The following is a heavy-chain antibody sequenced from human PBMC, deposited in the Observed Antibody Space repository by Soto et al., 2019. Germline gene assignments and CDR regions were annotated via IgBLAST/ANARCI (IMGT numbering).Heavy chain of an antibody. CDR3: ASSYPYTIFGIWY. Sequence: GGSLRLSCAASGFTFSSNSMNWVRQSPGKGLEWVSYISSSSSTIYHADSVKGRFTISRDNAKKALYPQMNSLRDEDTAVYYCASSYPYTIFGIWYWGQGTLVTVSS. D-gene: IGHD3-3*01. CDR1: GFTFSSNS. CDR2: ISSSSSTI. V-gene: IGHV3-48*02. J-gene: IGHJ4*02.